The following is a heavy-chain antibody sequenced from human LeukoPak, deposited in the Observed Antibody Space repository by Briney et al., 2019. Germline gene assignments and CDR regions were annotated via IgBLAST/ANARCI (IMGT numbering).Heavy chain of an antibody. V-gene: IGHV1-69*06. CDR1: GYTFTSYG. CDR2: IIPIFGTA. J-gene: IGHJ6*03. CDR3: ARRAERPYDSCRDFYYYYYMDV. Sequence: SVKVSCKASGYTFTSYGISWVRQAPGQGLERMGGIIPIFGTANYAQKFQGRVTITADKSTSTAYMGLSSLRSEDTAVYYCARRAERPYDSCRDFYYYYYMDVWGKGTTVTVSS. D-gene: IGHD3-22*01.